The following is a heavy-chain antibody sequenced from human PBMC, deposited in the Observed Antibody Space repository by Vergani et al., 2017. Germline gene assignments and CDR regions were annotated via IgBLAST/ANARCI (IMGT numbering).Heavy chain of an antibody. Sequence: VQLLESGGGLVQPGGSLRLSCAASGFTFSSYGMHWVRQAPGKGLEWVAVIWYDGSNKYYADSVKGRFTISRDNSKNTLYLQMNSLRAEDTAVYYCARGGDIVATINEASGFDYWGQGTLVTVSS. CDR1: GFTFSSYG. CDR2: IWYDGSNK. V-gene: IGHV3-33*01. CDR3: ARGGDIVATINEASGFDY. J-gene: IGHJ4*02. D-gene: IGHD5-12*01.